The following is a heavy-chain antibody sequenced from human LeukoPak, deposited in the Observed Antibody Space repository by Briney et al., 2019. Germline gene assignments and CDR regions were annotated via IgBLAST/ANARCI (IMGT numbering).Heavy chain of an antibody. J-gene: IGHJ3*02. V-gene: IGHV1-8*03. CDR3: ARGSMVGVGWWLVHHRDDAFDI. CDR1: GYTFTSYD. Sequence: ASVEVSCKASGYTFTSYDINWVRQATGQGLEWMGWMNPNSGNTGYAQKFQGRVTITRNTSISTAYMELSSLRSEDTAVYYCARGSMVGVGWWLVHHRDDAFDIWGQGTMVTVSS. D-gene: IGHD6-19*01. CDR2: MNPNSGNT.